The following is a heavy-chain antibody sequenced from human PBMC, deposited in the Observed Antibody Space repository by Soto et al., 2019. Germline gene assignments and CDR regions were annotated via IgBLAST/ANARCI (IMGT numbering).Heavy chain of an antibody. J-gene: IGHJ6*02. Sequence: EVHLVQSGAEMKKPGESLRISCQASGSGFTSYWIAWVRQVPGKGLEWMRRIDPADSLATYSPSFEGHVTFSADKSIKTVFLEWKSLKASDTGVYYCARPTIFGVIIDFAMDAWGQGTTVNVSS. CDR2: IDPADSLA. CDR1: GSGFTSYW. D-gene: IGHD3-3*02. CDR3: ARPTIFGVIIDFAMDA. V-gene: IGHV5-10-1*03.